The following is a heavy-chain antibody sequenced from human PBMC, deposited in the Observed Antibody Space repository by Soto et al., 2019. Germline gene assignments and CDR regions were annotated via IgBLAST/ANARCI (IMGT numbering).Heavy chain of an antibody. Sequence: QVQLVQSGAEVKKPGSSVKVSCKASGGTFSSYAISWVRQAPGQGLEWMGGIIPIFCTANYAQKFQGRVTITADESTSTAYMELSSLRSEDTAVYYCARDRETYYYDSSGYSRDYWGQGTLVTVSS. D-gene: IGHD3-22*01. V-gene: IGHV1-69*01. J-gene: IGHJ4*02. CDR2: IIPIFCTA. CDR3: ARDRETYYYDSSGYSRDY. CDR1: GGTFSSYA.